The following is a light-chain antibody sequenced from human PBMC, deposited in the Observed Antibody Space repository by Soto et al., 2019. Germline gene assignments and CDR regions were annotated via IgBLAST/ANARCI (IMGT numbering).Light chain of an antibody. CDR3: QQYGSSSWT. CDR2: GTS. J-gene: IGKJ1*01. CDR1: QSVSSSY. V-gene: IGKV3-20*01. Sequence: EVVLTQSPGTLSFSPGERATLSCRARQSVSSSYLAWYQQKPGQAPRLLIYGTSSRATGIPDRFSGSGSGTDFTLTISRVEPEDFAVYYCQQYGSSSWTCGQGTKVEIK.